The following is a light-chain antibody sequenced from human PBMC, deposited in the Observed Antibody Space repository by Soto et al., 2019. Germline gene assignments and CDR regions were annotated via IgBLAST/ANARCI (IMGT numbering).Light chain of an antibody. V-gene: IGKV1-5*01. CDR3: QQYNSYWT. CDR2: DVS. CDR1: QSIGTW. Sequence: DIQMTQSPSTLSASVGDGVTITCRASQSIGTWLAWYQQKPGKAPKVLIYDVSTLKSGVPSRFSGSASATEFTLSISSLQPDDLATYYGQQYNSYWTFGQGTQVEIQ. J-gene: IGKJ1*01.